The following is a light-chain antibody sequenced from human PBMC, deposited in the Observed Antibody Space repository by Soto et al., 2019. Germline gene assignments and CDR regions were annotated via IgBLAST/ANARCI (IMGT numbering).Light chain of an antibody. V-gene: IGKV1-27*01. CDR2: AAS. CDR3: QKCDSAPWT. Sequence: DIQMTQSPSSLSASVGDRVTITCRASQGIRNYLGWYQQRPGKVPKLLIYAASTLQSGVPSRFSGSGSGTHFTLTINSLQPEDVATYYCQKCDSAPWTFGQGTKVEIK. J-gene: IGKJ1*01. CDR1: QGIRNY.